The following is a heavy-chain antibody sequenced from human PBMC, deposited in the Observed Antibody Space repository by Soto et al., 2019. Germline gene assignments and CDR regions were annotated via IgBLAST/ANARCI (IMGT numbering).Heavy chain of an antibody. D-gene: IGHD2-15*01. CDR3: ARLHCSGGSCYYSFDY. Sequence: GGSLRLSCAASGFIFSTYTMSWVRQAPGKGLEWVSSITSSGSYVYYADSMKGRFTISRDNAKNSVYLQVNSLRAEDTAVYHCARLHCSGGSCYYSFDYWGQGTLVTVSS. V-gene: IGHV3-21*01. J-gene: IGHJ4*02. CDR2: ITSSGSYV. CDR1: GFIFSTYT.